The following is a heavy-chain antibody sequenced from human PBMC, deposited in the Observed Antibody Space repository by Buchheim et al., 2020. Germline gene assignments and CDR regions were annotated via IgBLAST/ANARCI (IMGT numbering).Heavy chain of an antibody. V-gene: IGHV3-48*03. CDR3: GREQAHCGGDWNDY. J-gene: IGHJ4*02. Sequence: EVQLLESGGGLVQPGGSLRLSCMASGFTFSSYEMNWVRQAPGKGLEWVSYVSSSESTVYYADSVKGRFTISRDNAKNSLYRQMSSLRAEETGVYYCGREQAHCGGDWNDYWGQGTL. CDR2: VSSSESTV. D-gene: IGHD2-21*01. CDR1: GFTFSSYE.